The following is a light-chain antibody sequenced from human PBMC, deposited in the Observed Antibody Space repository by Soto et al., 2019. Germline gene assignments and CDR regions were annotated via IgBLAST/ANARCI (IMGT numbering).Light chain of an antibody. J-gene: IGLJ1*01. CDR3: SSYTSSSLYV. CDR2: DVS. V-gene: IGLV2-14*01. Sequence: QSELTQPASVSGSPGQSITISCTGTSSDVGGYNYVSWYQQLPGKAPKLMIYDVSDRPSGVSNRFSGSKSGNTASLTISGLQAEDEADYYCSSYTSSSLYVFGTGTKLTVL. CDR1: SSDVGGYNY.